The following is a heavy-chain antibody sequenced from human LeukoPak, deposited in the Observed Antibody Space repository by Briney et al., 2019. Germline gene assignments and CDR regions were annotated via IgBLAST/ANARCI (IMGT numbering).Heavy chain of an antibody. CDR1: GGSISSSSYY. CDR2: IYYSGST. CDR3: ATRDGYNQGFDY. Sequence: SETLSLTCTVSGGSISSSSYYWGWLRQPPGKGLEWIGSIYYSGSTYYNPSLKSRVTISVATSKNQFSLKLSSVTAADTAVYYCATRDGYNQGFDYWGQGTLVTVSS. J-gene: IGHJ4*02. D-gene: IGHD5-24*01. V-gene: IGHV4-39*01.